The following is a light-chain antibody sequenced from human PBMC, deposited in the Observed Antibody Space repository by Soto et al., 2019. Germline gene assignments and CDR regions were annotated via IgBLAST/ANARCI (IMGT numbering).Light chain of an antibody. CDR2: DVS. CDR1: SSDVGGYNY. Sequence: QSALTQPRSVSGSPGQSVTISCTGTSSDVGGYNYVSWYQQHPGKAPKLMIYDVSKRPSGVPDRFSGSKSGNTASLTISGLQAEDEADYYCCSDAGSYTFVFGGGTQLTVL. CDR3: CSDAGSYTFV. J-gene: IGLJ2*01. V-gene: IGLV2-11*01.